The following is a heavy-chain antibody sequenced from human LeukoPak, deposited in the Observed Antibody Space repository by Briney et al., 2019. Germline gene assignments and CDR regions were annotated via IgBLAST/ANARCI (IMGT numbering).Heavy chain of an antibody. CDR2: ISWNSGSI. D-gene: IGHD3-22*01. V-gene: IGHV3-9*01. J-gene: IGHJ3*02. CDR1: GFTFDDYA. CDR3: AKESSGDDAFDI. Sequence: GGSLRLSCAASGFTFDDYAMHWVRQAPGKGLEWVSGISWNSGSIGYADSVKGRFTISRGNAKNSLYLQMNSLRAEDTALYYCAKESSGDDAFDIWGQGTMVTVSS.